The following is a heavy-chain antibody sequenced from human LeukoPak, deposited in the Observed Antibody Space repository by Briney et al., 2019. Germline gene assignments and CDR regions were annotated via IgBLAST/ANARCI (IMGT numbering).Heavy chain of an antibody. Sequence: ASVKVSCKASGYTFTGYYMHWVRQAPGQGLEWMGWINPNSGGTNYAQKFQGWVTMTRDTSISTAYMELSRLRSDDTAVYYCARDLWDGDYARMDRGMDVWGQGTTVTVSS. CDR2: INPNSGGT. J-gene: IGHJ6*02. CDR1: GYTFTGYY. D-gene: IGHD4-17*01. CDR3: ARDLWDGDYARMDRGMDV. V-gene: IGHV1-2*04.